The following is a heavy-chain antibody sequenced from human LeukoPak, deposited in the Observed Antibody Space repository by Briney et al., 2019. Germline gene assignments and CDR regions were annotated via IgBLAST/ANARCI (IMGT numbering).Heavy chain of an antibody. V-gene: IGHV1-24*01. Sequence: ASVKVSCKVSGYTLTELSMHWVRQAPGKALEWMGGFDPGDGETIYAQKFQGRVTMTEDTSTDTAYMELSSLRSEDTAVYYCARGEVPPHYFDSWGQGTLVTVSS. CDR2: FDPGDGET. J-gene: IGHJ4*02. CDR3: ARGEVPPHYFDS. CDR1: GYTLTELS.